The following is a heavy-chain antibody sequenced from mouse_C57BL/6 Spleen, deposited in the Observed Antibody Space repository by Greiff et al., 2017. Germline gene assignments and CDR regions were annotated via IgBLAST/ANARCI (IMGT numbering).Heavy chain of an antibody. CDR2: IYPGDGDT. D-gene: IGHD2-1*01. Sequence: QVQLQQSGPELVKPGASVKISCKASGYAFSSSWMNWVKQRPGKGLEWIGRIYPGDGDTNYNGKFKGKATLTADKSSSTAYMQLSSLTSEDSAVYFCARGFYYWGARDYWGQGTSVTVSS. J-gene: IGHJ4*01. CDR3: ARGFYYWGARDY. V-gene: IGHV1-82*01. CDR1: GYAFSSSW.